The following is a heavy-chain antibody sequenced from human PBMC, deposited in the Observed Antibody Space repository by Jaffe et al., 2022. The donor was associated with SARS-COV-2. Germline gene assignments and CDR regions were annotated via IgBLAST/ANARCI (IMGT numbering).Heavy chain of an antibody. J-gene: IGHJ2*01. CDR2: INPNSGGT. CDR3: ARHDYYDSSGYSDWYFDL. CDR1: GYTFTGYY. V-gene: IGHV1-2*02. Sequence: QVQLVQSGAEVKKPGASVKVSCKASGYTFTGYYMHWVRQAPGQGLEWMGWINPNSGGTNYAQKFQGRVTMTRDTSISTAYMELSRLRSDDTAVYYCARHDYYDSSGYSDWYFDLWGRGTLVTVSS. D-gene: IGHD3-22*01.